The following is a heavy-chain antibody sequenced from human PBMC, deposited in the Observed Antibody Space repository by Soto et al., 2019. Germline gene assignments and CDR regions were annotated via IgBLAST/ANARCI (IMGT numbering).Heavy chain of an antibody. V-gene: IGHV3-30*18. Sequence: GGSLRLSCAASGFTFSSYGMHWVRQAPGKGLEWVTLISSDGNKKYYGDSVQGRFTISRDNSKNTLYLEMDSLRPEDTAIYYCAKDQRGSNYGYFQYWGQGTLVTVSS. CDR1: GFTFSSYG. J-gene: IGHJ1*01. CDR2: ISSDGNKK. CDR3: AKDQRGSNYGYFQY. D-gene: IGHD4-4*01.